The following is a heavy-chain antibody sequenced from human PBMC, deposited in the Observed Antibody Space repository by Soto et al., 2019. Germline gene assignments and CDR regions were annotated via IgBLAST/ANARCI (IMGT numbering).Heavy chain of an antibody. CDR3: ARARGHTYGYPVDY. CDR2: ISYDGTNK. CDR1: GFTFSTKA. D-gene: IGHD5-18*01. Sequence: QVHVVESGGGVVQPGRSLRLSCAASGFTFSTKAMHWVRQAPGKGLEWVALISYDGTNKYYADSVKGRFTISRDSSKNTLYLQMNSLRPEDTAVYYCARARGHTYGYPVDYWGQGTPVTVSS. V-gene: IGHV3-30*03. J-gene: IGHJ4*02.